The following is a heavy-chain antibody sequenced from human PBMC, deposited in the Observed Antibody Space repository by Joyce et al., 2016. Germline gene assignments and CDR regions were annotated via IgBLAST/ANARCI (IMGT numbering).Heavy chain of an antibody. CDR1: GFSLSTRGVG. CDR2: IYWDDDK. CDR3: AHRPNSGYDPSAFDC. Sequence: QITLKESGPTLVKPTQTLTLTCAFSGFSLSTRGVGVGWIRQPPGKALEWLALIYWDDDKRYSPSLKSRLTITKDTSRNQVVLTMTNMDPVDTATYYCAHRPNSGYDPSAFDCWGQGTLVTVSS. V-gene: IGHV2-5*02. D-gene: IGHD5-12*01. J-gene: IGHJ4*02.